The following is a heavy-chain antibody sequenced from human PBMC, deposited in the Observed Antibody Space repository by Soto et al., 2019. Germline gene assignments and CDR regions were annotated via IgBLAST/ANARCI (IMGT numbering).Heavy chain of an antibody. CDR2: ISAYNGNT. CDR3: VYNPPRQFGY. Sequence: ASVKVSCKASGYTFTSYGISWVRQAPGQGLEWMGWISAYNGNTNYAQKLQGRVTITADESTSTAYMELSSLRSEDTAVYYCVYNPPRQFGYWGQGTLVTVSS. V-gene: IGHV1-18*01. CDR1: GYTFTSYG. J-gene: IGHJ4*02. D-gene: IGHD1-1*01.